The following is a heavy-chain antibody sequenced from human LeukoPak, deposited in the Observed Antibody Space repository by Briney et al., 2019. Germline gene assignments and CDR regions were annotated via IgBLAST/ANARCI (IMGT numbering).Heavy chain of an antibody. D-gene: IGHD3-3*01. Sequence: GGSLRLSCAASGFTFSNYWMHWVRQAPGKGLVWVSRINTDGSVTDYADSVKGRFTISRDNAKNTLYLQMNSLRAEDTAVYYCAKSMSGLNDYWGQGTLVTVSS. V-gene: IGHV3-74*01. CDR1: GFTFSNYW. CDR3: AKSMSGLNDY. CDR2: INTDGSVT. J-gene: IGHJ4*02.